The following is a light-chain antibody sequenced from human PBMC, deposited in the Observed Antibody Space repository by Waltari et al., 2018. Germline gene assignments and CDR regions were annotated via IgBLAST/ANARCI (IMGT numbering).Light chain of an antibody. CDR3: SSNTSSSTLV. V-gene: IGLV2-14*01. CDR2: AVR. Sequence: QSALTQPASVSGSPGQSIPIPCTGSSNHVVTYNSVSWYQQHPGKAPKLIIFAVRHRPSGVSNRFSASKSCNKASLTISGLQTEDEADYYCSSNTSSSTLVFGGGTKVTVL. CDR1: SNHVVTYNS. J-gene: IGLJ2*01.